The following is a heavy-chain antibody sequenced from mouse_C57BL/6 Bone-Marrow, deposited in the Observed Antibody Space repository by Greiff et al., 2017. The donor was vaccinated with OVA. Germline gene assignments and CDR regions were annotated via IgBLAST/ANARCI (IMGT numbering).Heavy chain of an antibody. V-gene: IGHV1-81*01. D-gene: IGHD2-1*01. CDR1: GYTFTSYG. CDR3: ARMRGYYAPEGFAY. Sequence: QVQLQQSGAELARPGASVKLSCKASGYTFTSYGISWVKQRPGQGLEWIGEIYPRSGNTYYNEKFKGKATLTADKSSSTAYMELRSLTSEDSAVYFCARMRGYYAPEGFAYWGQGTLVTVSA. CDR2: IYPRSGNT. J-gene: IGHJ3*01.